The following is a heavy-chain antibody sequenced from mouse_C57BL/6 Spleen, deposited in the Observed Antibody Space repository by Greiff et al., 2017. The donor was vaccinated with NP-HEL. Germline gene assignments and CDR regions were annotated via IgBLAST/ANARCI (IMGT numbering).Heavy chain of an antibody. CDR2: LDPEDGET. D-gene: IGHD1-1*01. Sequence: VQLQQSGAELVKPGASVKLSCTASGFNIKDYYMHWVKQRTEQGLEWIGRLDPEDGETKYAQKFPGKATITADTSSNTAYLQLSSLTSEDTAVYYCARGSSKYYGDYWGQGTTLTVSS. J-gene: IGHJ2*01. CDR3: ARGSSKYYGDY. V-gene: IGHV14-2*01. CDR1: GFNIKDYY.